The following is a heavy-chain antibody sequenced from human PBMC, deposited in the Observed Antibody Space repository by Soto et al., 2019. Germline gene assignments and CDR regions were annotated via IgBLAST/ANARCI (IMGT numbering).Heavy chain of an antibody. D-gene: IGHD3-9*01. V-gene: IGHV3-13*01. CDR2: IGTAGDT. Sequence: GGSLRLSCAASGFTFSSYDMHWVRQATGKGLEWVTAIGTAGDTYYPGSVKGRFTISRENAKNSLYLQMNSLRAGDTAVYYRARECSYYDILTGHHRTYYYGMDVWGQGTTVTVSS. J-gene: IGHJ6*02. CDR1: GFTFSSYD. CDR3: ARECSYYDILTGHHRTYYYGMDV.